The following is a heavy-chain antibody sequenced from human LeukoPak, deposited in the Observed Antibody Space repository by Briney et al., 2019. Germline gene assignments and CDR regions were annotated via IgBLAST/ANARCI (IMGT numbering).Heavy chain of an antibody. J-gene: IGHJ4*02. CDR2: IWYGGSNK. D-gene: IGHD3-10*01. CDR1: GFTFSSYG. Sequence: GGSLRLSCAASGFTFSSYGMHWVRQAPGKGLEWVAVIWYGGSNKYYADSVKGRFTISRDNSKNTLYLQMNSLRAEDTAVYYCARADSSITYYYGSGSYFDYWGQGTLVTVSS. CDR3: ARADSSITYYYGSGSYFDY. V-gene: IGHV3-33*01.